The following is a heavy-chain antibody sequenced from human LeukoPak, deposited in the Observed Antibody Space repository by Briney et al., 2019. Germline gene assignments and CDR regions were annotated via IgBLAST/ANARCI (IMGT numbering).Heavy chain of an antibody. J-gene: IGHJ4*02. V-gene: IGHV3-21*06. D-gene: IGHD1-14*01. Sequence: GGSLRLSCTASGLTFSTSGVNWVRQAPGKGLEWVASIGPTGSDRYHADSIKGRFTISRDNANNFLYLQMNSLRAEDTAVYYCATETNGRHYDYWGQGTLLTVSS. CDR3: ATETNGRHYDY. CDR1: GLTFSTSG. CDR2: IGPTGSDR.